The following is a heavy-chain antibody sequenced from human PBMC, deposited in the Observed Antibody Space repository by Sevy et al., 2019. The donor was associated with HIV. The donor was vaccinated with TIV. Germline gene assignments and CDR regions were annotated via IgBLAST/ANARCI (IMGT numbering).Heavy chain of an antibody. CDR2: ISSSASTI. CDR1: GFMFSDFY. D-gene: IGHD6-13*01. CDR3: VRGGRGPYGSSWLWGDY. Sequence: GGSLRLSCATSGFMFSDFYMNWIRQAPGKGLEWVSYISSSASTIYYADSMKGRFTISRDNSKNALYLQMNSLRADDTAHDYCVRGGRGPYGSSWLWGDYWGQGSLVTVSS. J-gene: IGHJ4*02. V-gene: IGHV3-11*01.